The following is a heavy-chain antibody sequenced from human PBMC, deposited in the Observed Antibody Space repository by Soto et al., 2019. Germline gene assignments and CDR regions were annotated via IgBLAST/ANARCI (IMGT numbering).Heavy chain of an antibody. CDR2: IYYSGNT. J-gene: IGHJ4*02. Sequence: SETLSLTCTVSGGSISSYYWSWIRQPPGKGLEWIGYIYYSGNTNFNPSLKSRVSMSLDTSKNQFSLKLSAVTAADTAVYYCARHHSPYGAYGSEIDYWGQGTLVTVSS. CDR1: GGSISSYY. CDR3: ARHHSPYGAYGSEIDY. D-gene: IGHD4-17*01. V-gene: IGHV4-59*08.